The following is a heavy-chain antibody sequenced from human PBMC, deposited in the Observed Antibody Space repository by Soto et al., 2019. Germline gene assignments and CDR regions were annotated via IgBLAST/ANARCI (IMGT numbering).Heavy chain of an antibody. Sequence: ASVKVSCKASGYTFTGYYMHWVRQAPGQGLEWMGWINPNSGGTNYAQKFQGRVTMTRDTSISTAYMELSRLRSEDTAVYHCARDGIAHYYDSSGYLHRPYYFDYWGQGTLVTVSS. D-gene: IGHD3-22*01. CDR3: ARDGIAHYYDSSGYLHRPYYFDY. J-gene: IGHJ4*02. CDR1: GYTFTGYY. V-gene: IGHV1-2*02. CDR2: INPNSGGT.